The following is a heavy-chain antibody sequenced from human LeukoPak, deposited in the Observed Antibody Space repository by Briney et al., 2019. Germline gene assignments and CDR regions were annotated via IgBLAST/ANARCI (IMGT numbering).Heavy chain of an antibody. D-gene: IGHD5-18*01. J-gene: IGHJ4*02. CDR1: GYSISSGYY. Sequence: SETLSLTCTVSGYSISSGYYWGWIRAPPGKGLEWIGSIYHSGSTYYNPSLKSRVTISVDTSKNQFSLKLSSVTAADTAVYYCARDRYSYGYRYFDYWGQGTLVTVSS. CDR3: ARDRYSYGYRYFDY. V-gene: IGHV4-38-2*02. CDR2: IYHSGST.